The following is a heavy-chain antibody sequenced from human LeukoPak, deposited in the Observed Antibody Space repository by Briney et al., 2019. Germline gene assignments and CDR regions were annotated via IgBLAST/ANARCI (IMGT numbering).Heavy chain of an antibody. D-gene: IGHD3-22*01. CDR1: GYTFTSYY. J-gene: IGHJ5*02. CDR2: INPNSGGT. V-gene: IGHV1-2*02. CDR3: ARASYYYDSSGYYPYNWFDP. Sequence: ASVKVSCKASGYTFTSYYMHWVRQAPGQGLEWMGWINPNSGGTNYAQKFQGRVTMTRDTSISTAYMELSRLRSDDTAVYYCARASYYYDSSGYYPYNWFDPWGQGTLVTVSS.